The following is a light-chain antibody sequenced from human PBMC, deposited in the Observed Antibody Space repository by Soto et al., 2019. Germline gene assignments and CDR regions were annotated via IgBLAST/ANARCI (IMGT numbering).Light chain of an antibody. CDR1: QDISNS. CDR3: QHYDNIPRFT. CDR2: DAS. Sequence: DLQMTQSPSSLSTSVGDRVTITCQASQDISNSLNWYQQKPGKAPQLLIYDASYLETGVPSRFSGSGSGTDFTFTISSLQPEDIATYYCQHYDNIPRFTFGQGTVLEIK. J-gene: IGKJ2*01. V-gene: IGKV1-33*01.